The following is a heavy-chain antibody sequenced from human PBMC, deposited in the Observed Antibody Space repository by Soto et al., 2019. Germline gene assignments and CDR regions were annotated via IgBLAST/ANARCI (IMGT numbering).Heavy chain of an antibody. CDR1: GGSISSYY. Sequence: SETLSLTCTVSGGSISSYYWSWIRQPPGKGLEWIGYIYYSGSTNYNPSLKSRVTISVDTSKNQFSLKLSSVTAADTAVYYCARQEYDILTGPGGFNWFDPWGQGTLVTVSS. J-gene: IGHJ5*02. CDR3: ARQEYDILTGPGGFNWFDP. D-gene: IGHD3-9*01. V-gene: IGHV4-59*08. CDR2: IYYSGST.